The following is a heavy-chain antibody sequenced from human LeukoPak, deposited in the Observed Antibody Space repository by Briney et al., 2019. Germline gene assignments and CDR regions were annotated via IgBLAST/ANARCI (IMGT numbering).Heavy chain of an antibody. CDR1: GFSFTEYY. CDR2: ISSSGTII. D-gene: IGHD2-2*01. V-gene: IGHV3-11*01. Sequence: GGSLRLSCAGSGFSFTEYYKTWIRQTPGKGLEWLSHISSSGTIIYYADSVKGRFTISRDNAKNSLFLQMNSLRAEDTAVYFCAREGQLLLDGYYAMDVWGQGTTVT. J-gene: IGHJ6*02. CDR3: AREGQLLLDGYYAMDV.